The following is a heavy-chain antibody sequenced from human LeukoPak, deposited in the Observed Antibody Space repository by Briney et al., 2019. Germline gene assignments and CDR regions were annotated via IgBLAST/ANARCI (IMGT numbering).Heavy chain of an antibody. Sequence: GGSLRLSCAASGFTFTTYGMNWVRQAPGKGLEWVSSISGSGSHTYYADSVKGRLTTSRDNSKNIMYLQLNSLREEDTAVFYCARDGVGIVPAATRFDYWGQGTLVTVSS. CDR1: GFTFTTYG. D-gene: IGHD2-2*01. J-gene: IGHJ4*02. V-gene: IGHV3-23*01. CDR3: ARDGVGIVPAATRFDY. CDR2: ISGSGSHT.